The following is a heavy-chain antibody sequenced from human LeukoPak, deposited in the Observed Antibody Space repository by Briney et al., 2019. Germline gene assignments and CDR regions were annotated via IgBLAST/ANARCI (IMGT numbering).Heavy chain of an antibody. J-gene: IGHJ4*02. CDR2: IYHSGGT. Sequence: SETLSLTCTVSGVSINDASWNWIRQAPGQGLEWIGYIYHSGGTNYNPSLKSRVTISLDTSKNQFSLKLSSVTAADTAVYYCARVGTYYRSLDSWGQGTLVTVSS. CDR3: ARVGTYYRSLDS. CDR1: GVSINDAS. V-gene: IGHV4-59*01. D-gene: IGHD3-10*01.